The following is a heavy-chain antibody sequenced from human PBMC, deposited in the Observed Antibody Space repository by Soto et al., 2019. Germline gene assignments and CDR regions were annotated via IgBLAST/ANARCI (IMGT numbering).Heavy chain of an antibody. J-gene: IGHJ6*02. CDR1: GGTFSTYA. Sequence: QVQLVQSGAEVKKPGSSMKVSCKASGGTFSTYAISWVRQAPGQGLEWMGGIIPISATAKSAQKFQGRVTLTADESSSTAYMELSSLRSEDTAVYYCARVQGDYYYAMDVWGQGTTVTVSS. D-gene: IGHD3-16*01. V-gene: IGHV1-69*01. CDR2: IIPISATA. CDR3: ARVQGDYYYAMDV.